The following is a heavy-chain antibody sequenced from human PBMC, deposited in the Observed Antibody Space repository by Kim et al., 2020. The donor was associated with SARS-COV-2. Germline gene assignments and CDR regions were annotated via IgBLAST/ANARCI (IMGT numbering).Heavy chain of an antibody. V-gene: IGHV3-13*01. D-gene: IGHD3-16*02. J-gene: IGHJ4*02. CDR3: ARGLDYIWGSYRYTGFDY. Sequence: KGRFTISRENAKNSLYLQMNSLRAGDTAVYYCARGLDYIWGSYRYTGFDYWGQGTLVTVSS.